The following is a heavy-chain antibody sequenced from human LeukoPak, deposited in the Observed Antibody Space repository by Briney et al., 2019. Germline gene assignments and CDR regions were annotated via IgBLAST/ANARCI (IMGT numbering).Heavy chain of an antibody. CDR2: ITSSSTYT. CDR3: AKDRLTVTSFDY. V-gene: IGHV3-21*04. J-gene: IGHJ4*02. CDR1: GFTFSSYE. D-gene: IGHD4-17*01. Sequence: GGSLRLSCAASGFTFSSYEMNWVRQAPGKGLEWVSSITSSSTYTFYADSVKGRFTISRDNARNSLYLQMNSLRADDTAVYYCAKDRLTVTSFDYWGQGTLVTVSS.